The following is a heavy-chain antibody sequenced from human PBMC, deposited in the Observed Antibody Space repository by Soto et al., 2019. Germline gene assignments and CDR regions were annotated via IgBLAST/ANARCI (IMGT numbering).Heavy chain of an antibody. V-gene: IGHV1-69*06. CDR3: AREGPYCSGGSCYSVPGGMDV. CDR1: GGTFSSYA. Sequence: QVQLVQSGAEVNKPGSSVKVSCKASGGTFSSYAISWVRQAPGQGLEWRGGIIPIFGTANYAQKFQGRVTFTADKSTRTAYMELSSLRSEYTAVYYCAREGPYCSGGSCYSVPGGMDVWGQGTTVTVSS. D-gene: IGHD2-15*01. J-gene: IGHJ6*02. CDR2: IIPIFGTA.